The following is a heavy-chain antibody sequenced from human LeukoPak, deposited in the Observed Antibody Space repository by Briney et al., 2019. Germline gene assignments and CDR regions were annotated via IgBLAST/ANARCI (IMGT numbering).Heavy chain of an antibody. CDR3: ARIAAAGTRFDP. CDR1: GGSISSSSYY. V-gene: IGHV4-39*07. Sequence: SETLSLTCTVSGGSISSSSYYRGRIRQPPGKGLEWIGSIYYSGSTYYNPSLKSRVTISVDTSKNQFSLKLSSVTAADTAVYYCARIAAAGTRFDPWGQGTLVTVSS. J-gene: IGHJ5*02. CDR2: IYYSGST. D-gene: IGHD6-13*01.